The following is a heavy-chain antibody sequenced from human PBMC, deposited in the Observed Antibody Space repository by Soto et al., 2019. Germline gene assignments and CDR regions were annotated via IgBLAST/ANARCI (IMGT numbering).Heavy chain of an antibody. CDR3: ASLLDIVVVPAAIFDY. D-gene: IGHD2-2*03. CDR1: GGSISSSSYY. Sequence: QLQLQESGPGLVKPSETLSLTCTVSGGSISSSSYYWGWIRQPPGKGLEWIGSIYYSGSTYYNPSLKSRVTISVDTSKNQSSQKLSSVTAADTAVYYCASLLDIVVVPAAIFDYWGQGTLVTVSS. CDR2: IYYSGST. J-gene: IGHJ4*02. V-gene: IGHV4-39*01.